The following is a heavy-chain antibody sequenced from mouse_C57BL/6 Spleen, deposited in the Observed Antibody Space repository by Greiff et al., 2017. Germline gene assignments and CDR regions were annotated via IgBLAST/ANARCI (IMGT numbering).Heavy chain of an antibody. J-gene: IGHJ2*01. V-gene: IGHV2-5*01. D-gene: IGHD2-4*01. Sequence: VQLQESGPGLVQPSQSLSITCTVSGFSLTSYGVHWVRQSPGKGLEWLGVIWRGGSTDYNAAFMSRLSITKDNSKSQVFFTMHSLQADDTAIYYCAKNSDYDGGYFDYWGQGTTLTVSS. CDR3: AKNSDYDGGYFDY. CDR1: GFSLTSYG. CDR2: IWRGGST.